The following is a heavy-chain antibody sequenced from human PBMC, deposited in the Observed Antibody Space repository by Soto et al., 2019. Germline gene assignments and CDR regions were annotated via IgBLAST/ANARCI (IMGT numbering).Heavy chain of an antibody. CDR2: IIPIFGTA. J-gene: IGHJ4*02. Sequence: SVKVSCKASGGTFSSYAISWVRQAPGQGLEWMGGIIPIFGTANYAQKFQGRVTITADESTSTAYMELSSLRSEDTAVYYCASSPYDSSGYYSFVDHWGQGTLVTVSS. D-gene: IGHD3-22*01. V-gene: IGHV1-69*13. CDR1: GGTFSSYA. CDR3: ASSPYDSSGYYSFVDH.